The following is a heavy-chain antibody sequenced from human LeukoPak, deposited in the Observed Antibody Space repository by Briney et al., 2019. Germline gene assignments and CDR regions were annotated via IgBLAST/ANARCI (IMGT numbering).Heavy chain of an antibody. Sequence: PGGSLRLSCEASGFTFSGYWMTWVRQAPGKGLEWVANIKRDESDKHYLDSVKGRFTISRDNSKNLLYLEMNSLRAEDTAIYYCARDLTPYCTNGVCFDAFDIWGQGTMVTVSS. V-gene: IGHV3-7*01. D-gene: IGHD2-8*01. CDR1: GFTFSGYW. CDR2: IKRDESDK. CDR3: ARDLTPYCTNGVCFDAFDI. J-gene: IGHJ3*02.